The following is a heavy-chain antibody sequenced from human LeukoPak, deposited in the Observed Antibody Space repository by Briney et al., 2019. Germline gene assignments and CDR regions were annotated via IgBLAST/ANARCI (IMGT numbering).Heavy chain of an antibody. CDR3: GRVSVGSNFDY. CDR2: INPNSCGT. CDR1: GYTFTGYY. Sequence: ASVNVSCKASGYTFTGYYMHWVRQAPGQGVEWMGWINPNSCGTNYAQKFQGRVTLNRETSISTAYMALSRLTSGDTAVFLCGRVSVGSNFDYWGQGTLVTVSS. V-gene: IGHV1-2*02. J-gene: IGHJ4*02. D-gene: IGHD1-26*01.